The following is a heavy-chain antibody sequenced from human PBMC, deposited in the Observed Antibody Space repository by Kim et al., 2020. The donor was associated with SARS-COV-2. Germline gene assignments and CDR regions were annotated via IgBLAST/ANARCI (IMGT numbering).Heavy chain of an antibody. CDR3: AKDHQSSGWPTFDY. D-gene: IGHD6-19*01. J-gene: IGHJ4*02. Sequence: YAESVRGRFTVFRDNTKNSLVLQMNTLQAEDTALDYCAKDHQSSGWPTFDYWGQGTLVTVSS. V-gene: IGHV3-23*01.